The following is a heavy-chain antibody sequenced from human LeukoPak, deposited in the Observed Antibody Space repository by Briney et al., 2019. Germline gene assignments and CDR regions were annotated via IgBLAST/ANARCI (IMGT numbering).Heavy chain of an antibody. CDR3: ARSYYGSGSHY. Sequence: NPSETLSLTCTVSGYSISSGYYWGWIRQPPGKGLEWIGSIYHSGSTYYNPSLKSRVTISVDTSKNQFSLKLSSVTAADTAVYYCARSYYGSGSHYWGQGTLVTVSS. CDR2: IYHSGST. CDR1: GYSISSGYY. V-gene: IGHV4-38-2*02. D-gene: IGHD3-10*01. J-gene: IGHJ4*02.